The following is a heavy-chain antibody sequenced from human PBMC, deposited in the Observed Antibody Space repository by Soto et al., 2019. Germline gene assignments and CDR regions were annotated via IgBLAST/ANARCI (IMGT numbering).Heavy chain of an antibody. Sequence: QVQLVQSGAEVKKPGSSVKVSCKASGGTFSSYAISCVRQAPGQGLEWMGGILPICGTANYAQKFQGRVTITADESTSTAYLELSSLRAEDTAVYYCARVGGWLKTNWFDSWGQGTLVTVSS. CDR2: ILPICGTA. V-gene: IGHV1-69*12. CDR1: GGTFSSYA. D-gene: IGHD5-12*01. CDR3: ARVGGWLKTNWFDS. J-gene: IGHJ5*01.